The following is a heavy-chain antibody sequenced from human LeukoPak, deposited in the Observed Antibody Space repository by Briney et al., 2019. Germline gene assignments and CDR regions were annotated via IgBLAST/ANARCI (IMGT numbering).Heavy chain of an antibody. V-gene: IGHV3-30*03. Sequence: PGGSLRLSCAASGFTFSDYSVHWVRQAPGKGLEWVAVISYDGSKKYYADSVKGRFIISRDNSKNTLYLEVSSLRAEDTAVYYCARGESYRFDYWGQGTLVTVSS. CDR3: ARGESYRFDY. CDR1: GFTFSDYS. D-gene: IGHD1-26*01. J-gene: IGHJ4*02. CDR2: ISYDGSKK.